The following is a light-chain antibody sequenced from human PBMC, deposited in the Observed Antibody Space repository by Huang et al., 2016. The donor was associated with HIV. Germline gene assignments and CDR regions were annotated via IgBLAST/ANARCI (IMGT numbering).Light chain of an antibody. V-gene: IGKV1-5*01. CDR1: QSISTW. CDR2: DAS. Sequence: DIQMTQSPSTLSASVGDRVTITCRASQSISTWLAWYQQIPGKAPKLLIYDASSLESGVPSRFSGSGSGTEFTLTISSLQPDNFATYYCQQYSSYPWTFGQGTKVEIK. J-gene: IGKJ1*01. CDR3: QQYSSYPWT.